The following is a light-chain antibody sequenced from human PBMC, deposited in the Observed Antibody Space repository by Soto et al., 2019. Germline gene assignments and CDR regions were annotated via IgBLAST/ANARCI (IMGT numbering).Light chain of an antibody. Sequence: QSVLTQTPSASGTPGQRVTISCSGRTSNLGSNTVHWYQQLPGTAPKRLIHSNNQRPSGVPGRFSGSKSGTSASLAISGLQSEDEADYYCATWDDSLNAYVFGTGTKLTVL. CDR1: TSNLGSNT. CDR3: ATWDDSLNAYV. CDR2: SNN. J-gene: IGLJ1*01. V-gene: IGLV1-44*01.